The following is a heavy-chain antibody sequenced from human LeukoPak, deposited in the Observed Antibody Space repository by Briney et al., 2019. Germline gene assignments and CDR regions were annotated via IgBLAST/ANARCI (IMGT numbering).Heavy chain of an antibody. V-gene: IGHV4-4*07. J-gene: IGHJ4*02. D-gene: IGHD6-13*01. CDR1: GGSISSYY. Sequence: SETLSLTCTVSGGSISSYYWSWIWQPAGKGLEWIGRIYTSGSTNYNPSLKSRVTISVDTSKNQFSLKVSSVTAADTAVYYCARGPTHIAAASYYFDYWGQGTLVTVSS. CDR2: IYTSGST. CDR3: ARGPTHIAAASYYFDY.